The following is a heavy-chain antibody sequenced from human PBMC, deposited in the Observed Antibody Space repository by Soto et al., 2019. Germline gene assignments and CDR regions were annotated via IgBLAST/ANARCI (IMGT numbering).Heavy chain of an antibody. Sequence: SETLSLTCTVSGGSISSGAYYWGWIRQHPGKGLEWIGYISHRGTAYYTPSLKSRVSLSVDPSKSQFSLNVTSLTAADTAVYYCARVSATGTRWFDPWGPGTLVTVSS. CDR3: ARVSATGTRWFDP. J-gene: IGHJ5*02. D-gene: IGHD6-13*01. V-gene: IGHV4-31*03. CDR2: ISHRGTA. CDR1: GGSISSGAYY.